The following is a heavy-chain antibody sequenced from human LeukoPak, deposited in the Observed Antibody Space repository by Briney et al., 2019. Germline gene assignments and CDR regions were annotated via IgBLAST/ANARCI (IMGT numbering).Heavy chain of an antibody. V-gene: IGHV1-18*01. CDR1: GYTCTSYG. D-gene: IGHD2-2*03. Sequence: ASVKVSCKASGYTCTSYGISWVRQAPGQGLEWMGWISAYNGNTNYAQKLQGRVTMTTDTSTSTAYMELRSLRSDDTAVYYCARDRVGVDIVVVPAGEFDYWGQGTLVTVSS. CDR3: ARDRVGVDIVVVPAGEFDY. CDR2: ISAYNGNT. J-gene: IGHJ4*02.